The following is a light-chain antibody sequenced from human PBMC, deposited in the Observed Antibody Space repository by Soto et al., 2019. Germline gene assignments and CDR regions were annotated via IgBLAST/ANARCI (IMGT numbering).Light chain of an antibody. J-gene: IGKJ5*01. CDR3: QQYNSYSIT. CDR2: KAS. Sequence: DIPMTQSPSTLSASVGDRVTITCRASQSISSWLAWYQQKPGKAPKLLIYKASSLESGVPSRFSGSGSGTEFTLTISSLQPDDFATYYCQQYNSYSITFGQGTRLEIK. CDR1: QSISSW. V-gene: IGKV1-5*03.